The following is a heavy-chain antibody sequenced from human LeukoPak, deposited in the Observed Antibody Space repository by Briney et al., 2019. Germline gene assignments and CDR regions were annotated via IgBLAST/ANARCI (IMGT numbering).Heavy chain of an antibody. CDR2: ISYSGST. Sequence: SSETLSLPCTVSGASMNNYYWIWIPHPPGKGLEWIGYISYSGSTNYHPSLKSRVTISRDTSKNQFSLKLSSVTAADTAVYYCARDQSSSWYFDHWGQGTLVTVSS. J-gene: IGHJ4*02. CDR3: ARDQSSSWYFDH. D-gene: IGHD6-13*01. CDR1: GASMNNYY. V-gene: IGHV4-59*01.